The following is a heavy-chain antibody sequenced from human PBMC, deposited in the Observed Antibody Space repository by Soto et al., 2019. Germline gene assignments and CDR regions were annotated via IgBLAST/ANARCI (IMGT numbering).Heavy chain of an antibody. CDR3: ARANRGYSYGQDYYYYYYMDV. J-gene: IGHJ6*03. V-gene: IGHV1-2*04. Sequence: APVKVSCKASGDTFPRYYMHWVRQAPGQRLEGEGWINPNSGGTNYAQKFQGWVTMTRDTSISTAYMELSRLRSDDTAVYYCARANRGYSYGQDYYYYYYMDVWGKGTTVTVSS. CDR1: GDTFPRYY. D-gene: IGHD5-18*01. CDR2: INPNSGGT.